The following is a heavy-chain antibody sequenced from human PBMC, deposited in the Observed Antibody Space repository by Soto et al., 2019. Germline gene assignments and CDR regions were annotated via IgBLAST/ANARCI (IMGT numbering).Heavy chain of an antibody. D-gene: IGHD6-19*01. V-gene: IGHV3-21*01. CDR2: ISSSSSYI. Sequence: GGSLRLSCAASGFTFSSYSMNWVRQAPGKGLEWVSSISSSSSYIYYADSVKGRFTISRDNAKNSLYLQMNSLRAEDTAVYYCARDKGSSGWYVTDYWGQGTLVTVSS. CDR1: GFTFSSYS. J-gene: IGHJ4*02. CDR3: ARDKGSSGWYVTDY.